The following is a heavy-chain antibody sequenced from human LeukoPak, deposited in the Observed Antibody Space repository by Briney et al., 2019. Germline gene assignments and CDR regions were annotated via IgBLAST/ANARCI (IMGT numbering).Heavy chain of an antibody. J-gene: IGHJ6*03. D-gene: IGHD4-11*01. CDR2: IYHSGST. CDR3: ARAVTTSPYYYYMDV. CDR1: GGSISSGGYY. Sequence: PSETLSLTCTVSGGSISSGGYYWSWIRQPPGKGLEWIGYIYHSGSTYYNPSLKSRVTISVDRSKNQFSLKLSSVTAADTAVYYCARAVTTSPYYYYMDVWGKGTTVTVSS. V-gene: IGHV4-30-2*01.